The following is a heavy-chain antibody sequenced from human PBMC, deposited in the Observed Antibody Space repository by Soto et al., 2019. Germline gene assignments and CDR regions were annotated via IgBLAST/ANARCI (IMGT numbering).Heavy chain of an antibody. D-gene: IGHD3-10*01. CDR3: ARDSVRLTIFDY. CDR1: GGSMSGYH. J-gene: IGHJ4*02. Sequence: PSETLSLTCTVSGGSMSGYHWSWVRQPAGKGLEWIGRVHSTGSTDYNPSVESRITVSLDTSKKQFSLKLKSVTAADTALYFCARDSVRLTIFDYWGQGILVTVSS. V-gene: IGHV4-4*07. CDR2: VHSTGST.